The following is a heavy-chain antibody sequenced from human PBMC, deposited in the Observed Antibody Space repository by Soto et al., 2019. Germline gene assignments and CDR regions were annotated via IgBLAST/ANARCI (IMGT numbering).Heavy chain of an antibody. Sequence: GGSLRLSCATSGFTFSNAWMAWVRQAPGKGLEWVGRIKSIADGGTTNYAAPVKGRFSISRHDSENALYLQMNSLRVEDTGIYYCHTPHGRNAFDIWGPGTVVTVSS. CDR3: HTPHGRNAFDI. D-gene: IGHD2-8*01. J-gene: IGHJ3*02. CDR2: IKSIADGGTT. CDR1: GFTFSNAW. V-gene: IGHV3-15*01.